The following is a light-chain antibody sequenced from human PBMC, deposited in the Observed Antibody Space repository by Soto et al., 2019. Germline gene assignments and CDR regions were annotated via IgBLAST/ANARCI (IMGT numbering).Light chain of an antibody. CDR3: QQSDSTPYT. CDR1: QTISRY. V-gene: IGKV1-39*01. CDR2: VAS. Sequence: DIQMTQSPSSLSASVGDRVTITCRTSQTISRYLNWYQQIPGKAPKLLIYVASSLQSGVPSRFSGSGSGTEFTLTISSLQPEDFATYYCQQSDSTPYTFGQGPKLEIK. J-gene: IGKJ2*01.